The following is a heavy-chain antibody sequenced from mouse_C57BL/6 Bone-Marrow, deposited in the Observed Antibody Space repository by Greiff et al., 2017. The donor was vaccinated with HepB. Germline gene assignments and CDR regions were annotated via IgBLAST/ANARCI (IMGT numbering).Heavy chain of an antibody. CDR3: AFYYSNYYYAMDY. V-gene: IGHV1-81*01. CDR2: IYPRSGNT. J-gene: IGHJ4*01. D-gene: IGHD2-5*01. CDR1: GYTFTSYG. Sequence: VQRVESGAELARPGASVKLSCKASGYTFTSYGISWVKQRTGQGLEWIGEIYPRSGNTYYTEKFKGKATLTADKSSSTAYMELRSLTSEHSAVYFCAFYYSNYYYAMDYWGQGTSVTVSS.